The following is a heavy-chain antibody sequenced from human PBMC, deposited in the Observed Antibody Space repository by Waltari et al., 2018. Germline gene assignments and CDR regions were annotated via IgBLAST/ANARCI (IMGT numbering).Heavy chain of an antibody. CDR1: GFPFSSHW. J-gene: IGHJ4*02. V-gene: IGHV3-7*01. Sequence: EVQLVESGGGLVQPGGPLRLSCAASGFPFSSHWMSWVRRAPGKGLEWVANINQHGSETYYVDSVEGRFTTSRDNAKNSLYLQMNSLRVEDTAVYYCARDSSLRYYFDYWGQGTLVTVSS. CDR2: INQHGSET. CDR3: ARDSSLRYYFDY.